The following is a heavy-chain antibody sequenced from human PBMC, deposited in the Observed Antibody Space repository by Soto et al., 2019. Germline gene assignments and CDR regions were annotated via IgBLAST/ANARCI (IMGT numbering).Heavy chain of an antibody. D-gene: IGHD4-4*01. J-gene: IGHJ6*02. CDR3: ARGRLHLAPWTRLRYYAMDV. CDR1: GGSFTGYY. V-gene: IGHV4-34*01. Sequence: QVQLHQWGAGLLQPSETLSLTCAIDGGSFTGYYWSWIRQAPGEGMEWIGEINHGGATNVHPSLKSRILISMDASKNQFSVNLSSVTAADTAIYFCARGRLHLAPWTRLRYYAMDVWGQGTTVIISS. CDR2: INHGGAT.